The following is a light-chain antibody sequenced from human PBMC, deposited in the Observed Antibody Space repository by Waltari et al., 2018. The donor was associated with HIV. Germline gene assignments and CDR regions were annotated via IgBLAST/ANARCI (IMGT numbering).Light chain of an antibody. Sequence: QSLLTQPPSVSGAPGQRVTISCTGSSSNIGAGFDVHWYQQLPGTVPKLLIYGNSNRPSGVPHRFSGSKSGTSASLAINGLQAEDEADYYCQSYDRSLSGYVVFGGGTKLTVL. V-gene: IGLV1-40*01. J-gene: IGLJ2*01. CDR3: QSYDRSLSGYVV. CDR2: GNS. CDR1: SSNIGAGFD.